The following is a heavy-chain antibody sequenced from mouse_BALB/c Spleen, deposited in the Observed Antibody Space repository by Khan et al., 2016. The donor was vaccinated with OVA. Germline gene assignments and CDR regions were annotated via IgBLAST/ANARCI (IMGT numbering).Heavy chain of an antibody. D-gene: IGHD3-3*01. Sequence: QVQLKEPGPGLVAPSQSLSITCTVSGFSLSRYSVHWFRQPPGKGLEWLGIMWAGGSTDYNSALKSRLSISKDNYKSQVFLKMRRLQTDYTASYFCARNRDGGSYWYFDVGGAGTTVTVSS. CDR2: MWAGGST. CDR1: GFSLSRYS. J-gene: IGHJ1*01. V-gene: IGHV2-6-4*01. CDR3: ARNRDGGSYWYFDV.